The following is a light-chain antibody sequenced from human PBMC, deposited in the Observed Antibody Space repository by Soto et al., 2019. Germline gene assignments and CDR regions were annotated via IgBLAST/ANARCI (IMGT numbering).Light chain of an antibody. CDR2: AAS. Sequence: DIPLTQSPSFLYASVGDRVTITCRASQAISSSLAWYQHNPGKAPKLLIYAASTLQNGVPSSFSGSGSGTEFNLPISSLQPEDFATYYCQHLNDYRYTFGQGTKVEI. J-gene: IGKJ2*01. CDR3: QHLNDYRYT. CDR1: QAISSS. V-gene: IGKV1-9*01.